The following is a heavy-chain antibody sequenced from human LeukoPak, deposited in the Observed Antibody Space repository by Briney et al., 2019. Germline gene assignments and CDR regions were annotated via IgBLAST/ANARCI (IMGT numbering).Heavy chain of an antibody. Sequence: ASVKVSCKASGYTFSSYAITWVRQAPGQGLERMGWISVYSGNTHYAQKFQGRVTMTTDTSTTTAYMELGSLRSDDTAVYYCARDYYDTSGYFYGSNYWGQGTLVTVSS. CDR1: GYTFSSYA. V-gene: IGHV1-18*01. CDR3: ARDYYDTSGYFYGSNY. D-gene: IGHD3-22*01. J-gene: IGHJ4*02. CDR2: ISVYSGNT.